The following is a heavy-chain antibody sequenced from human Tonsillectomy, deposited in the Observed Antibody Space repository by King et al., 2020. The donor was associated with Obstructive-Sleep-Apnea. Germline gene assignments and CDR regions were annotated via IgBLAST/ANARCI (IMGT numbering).Heavy chain of an antibody. J-gene: IGHJ5*02. CDR2: VFHTGST. CDR3: ARQFAMNYYIDP. V-gene: IGHV4-59*01. Sequence: QLQESGPGLVKPSETLSLTCTVSGDSISTYFWSWIRQPPGKGLEWIGYVFHTGSTSYNPSLKSRVTISVDTSKNQFSLKLSSVTAAETAVYFCARQFAMNYYIDPWGQGSLVTVSS. CDR1: GDSISTYF. D-gene: IGHD3-10*01.